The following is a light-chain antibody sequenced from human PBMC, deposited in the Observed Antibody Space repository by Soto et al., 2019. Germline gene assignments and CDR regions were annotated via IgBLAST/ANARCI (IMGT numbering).Light chain of an antibody. Sequence: QSALTQPPSASGSPGQSVTISCTGTSSDVGGYNYVSWYQQHPGKAPKLMIYEVSKRPSGVPDRFSGSKSGNTASLTVSGLQAEDEADYYCSSYSGSNNFVFGPGTTLTVL. V-gene: IGLV2-8*01. CDR2: EVS. CDR3: SSYSGSNNFV. J-gene: IGLJ1*01. CDR1: SSDVGGYNY.